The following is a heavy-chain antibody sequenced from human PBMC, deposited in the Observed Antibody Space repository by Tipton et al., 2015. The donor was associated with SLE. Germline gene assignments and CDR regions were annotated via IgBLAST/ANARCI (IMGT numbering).Heavy chain of an antibody. CDR1: GFTFSDYY. J-gene: IGHJ2*01. Sequence: SLRLSCAASGFTFSDYYMSWIRQAPGKGLEWVSYISSSSSYTNYADSVKGRFTISRDNAKNSLYLQMNSLRAEDTAVYCCATNIAAAGTLDWYFDLWGRGTLVTVSS. D-gene: IGHD6-13*01. CDR3: ATNIAAAGTLDWYFDL. V-gene: IGHV3-11*06. CDR2: ISSSSSYT.